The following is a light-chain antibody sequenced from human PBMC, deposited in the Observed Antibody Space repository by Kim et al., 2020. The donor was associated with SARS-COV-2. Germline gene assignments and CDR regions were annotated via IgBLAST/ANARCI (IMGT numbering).Light chain of an antibody. CDR1: SSDVGRYNY. CDR2: DVT. Sequence: GHSVNISGPGTSSDVGRYNYISWYQHHPGKAPKLMIYDVTKRPTGVPDRFSGSKSGNTASLTVSGLQAEDEADYYCSSYAGSNDLVFGGGTQLTVL. V-gene: IGLV2-8*01. J-gene: IGLJ2*01. CDR3: SSYAGSNDLV.